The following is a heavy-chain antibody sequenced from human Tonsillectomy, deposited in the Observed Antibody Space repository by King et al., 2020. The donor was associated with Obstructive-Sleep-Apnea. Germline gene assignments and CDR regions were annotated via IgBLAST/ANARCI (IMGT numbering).Heavy chain of an antibody. V-gene: IGHV3-7*03. CDR3: ATSAFYAWVD. CDR1: GFVFGSTW. Sequence: EVQLVESGGGLVQPGGSLRLSCAASGFVFGSTWMTWVRQAPGRGLEWVANIKPDGSDKHYVDSVKGRFTISRDNAKNSVYLQMNSLTVEDTAVYYCATSAFYAWVDWGQGTLVTVSS. CDR2: IKPDGSDK. D-gene: IGHD3-16*01. J-gene: IGHJ4*02.